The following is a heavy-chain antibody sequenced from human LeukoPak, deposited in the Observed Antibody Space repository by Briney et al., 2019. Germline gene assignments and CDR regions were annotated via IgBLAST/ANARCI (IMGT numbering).Heavy chain of an antibody. CDR2: VYYSGST. V-gene: IGHV4-59*01. D-gene: IGHD2-15*01. Sequence: PSETLSLTCTVSGVSIRNYYWSWIRQPPGKGLEWIGYVYYSGSTNYNPSLKSRVSISLDTSKNQVSLNLTSVTAADTAVYYCARDHSGSWYGSWGQGILVTVSS. J-gene: IGHJ5*01. CDR3: ARDHSGSWYGS. CDR1: GVSIRNYY.